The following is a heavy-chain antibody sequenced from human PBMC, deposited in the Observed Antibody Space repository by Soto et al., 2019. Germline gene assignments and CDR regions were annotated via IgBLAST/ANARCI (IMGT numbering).Heavy chain of an antibody. CDR1: GFNFKKFA. CDR3: AKADGQQWLIPHLDN. V-gene: IGHV3-23*01. J-gene: IGHJ4*02. D-gene: IGHD6-19*01. CDR2: INCCGVSA. Sequence: EVQLLESGGGVVQPGGSLRLSCVASGFNFKKFAMAWVRQAAGEGLEWVSGINCCGVSASYADSVKGRFSIARDDSKNTVSLQLNSLRVEDTDQYYCAKADGQQWLIPHLDNWGQGTLVTVS.